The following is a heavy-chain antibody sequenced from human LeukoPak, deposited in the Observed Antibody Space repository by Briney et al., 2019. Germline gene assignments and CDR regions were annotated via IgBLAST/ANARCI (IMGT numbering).Heavy chain of an antibody. J-gene: IGHJ1*01. V-gene: IGHV4-39*01. CDR2: IYYSGST. Sequence: SETLSLTCTVSGGSISSSSYYWGWIRQPPGKGLEWIGSIYYSGSTYYNPSLKSRVTISVDTSKNQFSLKLSSVTAADTAVYYCARHGAYEYFQHWGQGTLVTVSS. D-gene: IGHD3-10*01. CDR3: ARHGAYEYFQH. CDR1: GGSISSSSYY.